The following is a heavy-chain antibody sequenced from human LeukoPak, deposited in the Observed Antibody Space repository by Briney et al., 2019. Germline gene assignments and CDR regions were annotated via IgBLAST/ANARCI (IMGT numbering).Heavy chain of an antibody. Sequence: GGSLRLSCVASGFTFRNFAMNWVRQAPGKGLEWVSVVTGDSGTTHYADSVKGRFTISRDNSKNTLYLQMNSLRAEDTAVYYCARGPSYDILTGSAYFDYWGQGTLVTVSS. J-gene: IGHJ4*02. V-gene: IGHV3-23*01. D-gene: IGHD3-9*01. CDR1: GFTFRNFA. CDR2: VTGDSGTT. CDR3: ARGPSYDILTGSAYFDY.